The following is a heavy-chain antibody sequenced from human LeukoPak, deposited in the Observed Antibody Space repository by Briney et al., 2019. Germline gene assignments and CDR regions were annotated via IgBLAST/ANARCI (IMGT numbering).Heavy chain of an antibody. CDR2: ISSSSSTI. Sequence: PGGSLRLSCAASGFTFSSYSMNWVRQAPGKGLEWVSYISSSSSTIYYADSVKGRFTISRDNAKNSLYLQMNSLRAEDTAVYYCARDYQTVTTRGDYYYYMDVWGKGTTVTVSS. V-gene: IGHV3-48*01. CDR1: GFTFSSYS. D-gene: IGHD4-17*01. CDR3: ARDYQTVTTRGDYYYYMDV. J-gene: IGHJ6*03.